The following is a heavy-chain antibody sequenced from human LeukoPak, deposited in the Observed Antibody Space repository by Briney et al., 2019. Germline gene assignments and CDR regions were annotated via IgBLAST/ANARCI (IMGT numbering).Heavy chain of an antibody. CDR2: IHSGGNTI. CDR3: VRKLTGTTYFDY. CDR1: RLTFSDYY. V-gene: IGHV3-11*04. D-gene: IGHD1-1*01. Sequence: GGSLRLSCAASRLTFSDYYMSWIRQAPGKGLEWVSYIHSGGNTIYYADSVKGRFTISRDYAKNSLYLQMNNLRAEDTAVYYCVRKLTGTTYFDYWGQGTLVTVSS. J-gene: IGHJ4*02.